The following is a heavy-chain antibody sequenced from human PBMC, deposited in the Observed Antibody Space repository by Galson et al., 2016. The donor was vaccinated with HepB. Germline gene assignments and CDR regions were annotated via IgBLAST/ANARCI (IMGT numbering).Heavy chain of an antibody. J-gene: IGHJ4*02. V-gene: IGHV3-23*01. Sequence: SLRLSCAASGFTFSNHDMNWVRQAPGKGLEYVANINYRGESTSYADSVKGRFTISRDNSRNTLYLEMNSLRVEDTAVYYCVKDPNWESGCWGLGTLGTVSS. CDR3: VKDPNWESGC. CDR1: GFTFSNHD. CDR2: INYRGEST. D-gene: IGHD7-27*01.